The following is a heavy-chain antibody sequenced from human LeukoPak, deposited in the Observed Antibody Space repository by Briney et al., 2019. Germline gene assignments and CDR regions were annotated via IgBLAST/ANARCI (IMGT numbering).Heavy chain of an antibody. D-gene: IGHD4-23*01. CDR2: VYPGDSDT. CDR1: GYSFTSYW. Sequence: GESLKISCKGSGYSFTSYWIGWVRHTPGEGLGWMGIVYPGDSDTRYNPSFQGQVTISADKSISTAYLQWSSLKASDTAMYYCARGDARTTVGLLDYWGQGTLVTVSS. J-gene: IGHJ4*02. V-gene: IGHV5-51*01. CDR3: ARGDARTTVGLLDY.